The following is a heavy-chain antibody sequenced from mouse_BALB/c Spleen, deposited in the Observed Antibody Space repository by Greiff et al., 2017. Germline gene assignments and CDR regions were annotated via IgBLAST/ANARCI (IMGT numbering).Heavy chain of an antibody. J-gene: IGHJ3*01. V-gene: IGHV3-6*02. CDR1: GYSITSGYY. CDR2: ISYDGSN. CDR3: ARDAYYDGLTFAY. Sequence: EVQLQESGPGLVKPSQSLSLTCSVTGYSITSGYYWNWIRQFPGNKLEWMGYISYDGSNNYNPSLKNRISITRDTSKNQFFLKLNSVTTEDTATYYCARDAYYDGLTFAYWGQGTLVTVSA. D-gene: IGHD2-3*01.